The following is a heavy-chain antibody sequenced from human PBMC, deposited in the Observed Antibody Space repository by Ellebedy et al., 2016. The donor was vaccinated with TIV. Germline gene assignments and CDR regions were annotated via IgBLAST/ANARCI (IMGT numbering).Heavy chain of an antibody. V-gene: IGHV4-59*08. Sequence: GSLRLSXTVSGGSISSYSWSWIRQHPGKGLEWIGYIYYSGSTYYNPSLKSRVTISVDTSKNQFSLKLSSVTAADTAVYYCARASIVGANFDYWGQGTLVTVSS. CDR2: IYYSGST. D-gene: IGHD1-26*01. CDR3: ARASIVGANFDY. CDR1: GGSISSYS. J-gene: IGHJ4*02.